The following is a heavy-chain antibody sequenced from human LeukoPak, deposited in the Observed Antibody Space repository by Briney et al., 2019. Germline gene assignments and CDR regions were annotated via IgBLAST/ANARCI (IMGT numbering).Heavy chain of an antibody. V-gene: IGHV4-31*03. CDR1: GGSISSGDYY. CDR2: IYYSGST. J-gene: IGHJ3*02. Sequence: SETLSLTCTVSGGSISSGDYYWSWIRQHPGKGLEWIGYIYYSGSTYYNPSLKSRVTISVDTSKNQFSLKLSSVTAADTAVYYCARWRASYAFDIWGQGTMVTVSS. CDR3: ARWRASYAFDI.